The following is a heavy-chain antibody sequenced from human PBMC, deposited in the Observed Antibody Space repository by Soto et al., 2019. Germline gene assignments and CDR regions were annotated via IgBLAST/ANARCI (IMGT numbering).Heavy chain of an antibody. CDR3: ASLAIFYQRTAISVY. Sequence: PGGSLRLSCAASGFIFGDFAMTWVRQAPGKGLEWISTIAASGISTYYADSVKGRFTISRENSKKMLYLQMKSLRADDTAVYYCASLAIFYQRTAISVYWGQGTLVTVS. V-gene: IGHV3-23*01. D-gene: IGHD3-9*01. CDR1: GFIFGDFA. J-gene: IGHJ4*02. CDR2: IAASGIST.